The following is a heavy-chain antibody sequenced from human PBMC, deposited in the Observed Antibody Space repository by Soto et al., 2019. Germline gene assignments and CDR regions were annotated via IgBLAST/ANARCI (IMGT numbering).Heavy chain of an antibody. CDR3: AREGHSSWEWLDP. Sequence: QVQLQESGPGLVEPSQTLSLVCSVSGDPLSYGVYYWSWVRQSPGKALEWIGFVYHTGSTYYQPSLESRVTMAVDMSKNEFSLKLTSVTAADTATYYCAREGHSSWEWLDPWGQGILVTVSS. J-gene: IGHJ5*02. V-gene: IGHV4-31*03. D-gene: IGHD1-26*01. CDR1: GDPLSYGVYY. CDR2: VYHTGST.